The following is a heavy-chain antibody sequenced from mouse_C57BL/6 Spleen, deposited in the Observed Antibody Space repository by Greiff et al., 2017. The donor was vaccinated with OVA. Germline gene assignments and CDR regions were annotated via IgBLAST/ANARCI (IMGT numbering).Heavy chain of an antibody. D-gene: IGHD2-1*01. CDR2: ISYDGSN. J-gene: IGHJ4*01. CDR1: GYSNTSGDY. CDR3: AKEGGGNYVGMEC. Sequence: EVKLMESGPGLVKPSQSLSLTCSATGYSNTSGDYWNWIRQLPGNKLEWMGYISYDGSNNYNPSLKNRISITRDTSKNQFFLKLNSVTTEDTAAYYCAKEGGGNYVGMECWGKGTSVTVAS. V-gene: IGHV3-6*01.